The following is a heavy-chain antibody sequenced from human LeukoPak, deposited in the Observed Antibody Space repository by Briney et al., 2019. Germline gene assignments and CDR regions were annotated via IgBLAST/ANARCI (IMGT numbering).Heavy chain of an antibody. CDR3: AREAFIAAAGTLYYYYYGMDV. V-gene: IGHV3-30-3*01. Sequence: GGSLRLSCAASGFTFSSYAMHWVRQAPGKGLEWVAVISYDGSNKHYADSVKGRFTISRDNSKNTLYLQMNSLRAEDTAVYYCAREAFIAAAGTLYYYYYGMDVWGQGTTVTVSS. CDR2: ISYDGSNK. CDR1: GFTFSSYA. D-gene: IGHD6-13*01. J-gene: IGHJ6*02.